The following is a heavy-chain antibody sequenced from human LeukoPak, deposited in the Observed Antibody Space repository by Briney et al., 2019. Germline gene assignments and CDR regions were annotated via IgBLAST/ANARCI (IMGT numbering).Heavy chain of an antibody. D-gene: IGHD3-22*01. Sequence: GGSLRLSCAASGFTFSSYWMHWVRQAPGKGLVWVSRINSDGSSTSYADSVKGRFTISRDNAKNTLYLQMNSLRAEDTAVYYCARDPEAYDSSGYFDYWGQGTLVTVSS. CDR1: GFTFSSYW. CDR2: INSDGSST. V-gene: IGHV3-74*01. J-gene: IGHJ4*02. CDR3: ARDPEAYDSSGYFDY.